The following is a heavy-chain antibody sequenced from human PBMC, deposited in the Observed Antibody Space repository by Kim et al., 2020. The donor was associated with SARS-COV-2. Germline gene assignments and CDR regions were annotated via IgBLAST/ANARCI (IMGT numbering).Heavy chain of an antibody. CDR3: ARRLARQWLVGGFDY. CDR2: INHSGST. D-gene: IGHD6-19*01. Sequence: SETLSLTCAVYGGSFSGYYWSWIRQPPGKGLEWIGEINHSGSTNYNPSLKSRVTISVDTSKNQFSLKLSSVTAADTAVYYCARRLARQWLVGGFDYWGQG. V-gene: IGHV4-34*01. CDR1: GGSFSGYY. J-gene: IGHJ4*02.